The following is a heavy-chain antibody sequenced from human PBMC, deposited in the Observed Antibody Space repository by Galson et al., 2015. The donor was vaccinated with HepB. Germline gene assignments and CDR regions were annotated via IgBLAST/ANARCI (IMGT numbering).Heavy chain of an antibody. CDR2: ISPYNGNT. J-gene: IGHJ4*02. CDR1: GYTFTSYG. CDR3: ALRTGTYPYYFDF. Sequence: SVKVSCKASGYTFTSYGLSWLRQAPGQGLEYMGWISPYNGNTNYAQKLQGRVTMTTDKSATTAYMELRSLRSDDTAVYYCALRTGTYPYYFDFWDQGTLVAVSS. V-gene: IGHV1-18*01. D-gene: IGHD3-10*01.